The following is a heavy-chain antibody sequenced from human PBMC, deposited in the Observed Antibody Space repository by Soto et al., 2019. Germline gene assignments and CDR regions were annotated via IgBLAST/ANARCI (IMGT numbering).Heavy chain of an antibody. D-gene: IGHD6-19*01. J-gene: IGHJ4*02. CDR1: GFIFSSYD. CDR3: ARERDAYSSAWQEFDY. Sequence: GESLKISCAASGFIFSSYDMHWVRQAPGKGLEWVSAIAISGDTFYSASVKGRFTISRENAKNSLYLHVNSLRADDTAIYYCARERDAYSSAWQEFDYWGQGTLVTVSS. CDR2: IAISGDT. V-gene: IGHV3-13*01.